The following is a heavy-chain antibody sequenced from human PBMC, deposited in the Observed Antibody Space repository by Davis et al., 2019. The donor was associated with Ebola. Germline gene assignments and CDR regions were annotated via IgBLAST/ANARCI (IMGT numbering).Heavy chain of an antibody. CDR2: IYYSGST. J-gene: IGHJ6*02. V-gene: IGHV4-61*08. CDR3: ARQGLGYYDSSGYYYYYGMDV. D-gene: IGHD3-22*01. CDR1: GGFVSSGGYS. Sequence: MPSETLSLTCAVSGGFVSSGGYSWSWIRQPPGQCLVWIGYIYYSGSTNYNPSLKSRVTISVDTSKNQFSLKLSSVTAADTAVYYCARQGLGYYDSSGYYYYYGMDVWGQGTTVTVSS.